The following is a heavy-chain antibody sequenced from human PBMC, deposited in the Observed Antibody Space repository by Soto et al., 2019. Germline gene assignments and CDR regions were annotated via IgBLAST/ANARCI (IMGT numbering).Heavy chain of an antibody. CDR3: ARHGVLGYCISASCSFDP. J-gene: IGHJ5*02. CDR1: GGSISSSSYY. D-gene: IGHD2-2*01. CDR2: IYYSGST. Sequence: SETLSLTCTVSGGSISSSSYYWGWIRQPPGKGLEWIGTIYYSGSTYYNPSLKSRVTISVDTSKNQFSLKLSSVTAADTAVYYCARHGVLGYCISASCSFDPWGQGTLVTVSS. V-gene: IGHV4-39*01.